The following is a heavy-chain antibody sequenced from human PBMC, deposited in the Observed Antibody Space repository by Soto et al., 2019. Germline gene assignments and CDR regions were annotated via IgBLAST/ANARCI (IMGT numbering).Heavy chain of an antibody. D-gene: IGHD6-13*01. J-gene: IGHJ5*02. CDR2: IFWNDNK. Sequence: QITLKESGPTLVKPTQTLTLTCTFSGFSLSTSGVGVGRIRQPPGKALEWLALIFWNDNKRYSPSLKSRLTITKDTSKNQVVLTMTNMDPVDTATYYCAHRPPLGGMATPRIWFDPWGQGTLVTVSS. CDR1: GFSLSTSGVG. CDR3: AHRPPLGGMATPRIWFDP. V-gene: IGHV2-5*01.